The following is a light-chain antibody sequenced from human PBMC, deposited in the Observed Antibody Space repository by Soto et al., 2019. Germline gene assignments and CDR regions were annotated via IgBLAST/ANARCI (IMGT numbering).Light chain of an antibody. V-gene: IGKV1-9*01. CDR1: QGISNC. Sequence: DIQLTQSPSFLSASVVDRVTLTCRAGQGISNCLAWYQQKPGKAPRLLIFAASTLQSGIPSRFSGSGSGTEFTLTITSLQPEDFATYCCQQFHSYPRTFGQGTKVDIK. CDR3: QQFHSYPRT. J-gene: IGKJ1*01. CDR2: AAS.